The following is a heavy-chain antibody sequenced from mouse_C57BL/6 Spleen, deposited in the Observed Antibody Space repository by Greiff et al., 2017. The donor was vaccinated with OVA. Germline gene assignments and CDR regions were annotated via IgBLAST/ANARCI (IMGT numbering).Heavy chain of an antibody. J-gene: IGHJ4*01. CDR1: GFSLTSYG. CDR2: IWGGGST. V-gene: IGHV2-9*01. CDR3: AKTAQAMGYAMDY. Sequence: VQLVESGPGLVAPSQSLSITCTVSGFSLTSYGVDWVRQPPGKGLEWLGVIWGGGSTNYNSALRSRLSISKDKSKSQVCLKMNSLQTDDTAMYYCAKTAQAMGYAMDYWGQGTSVTVSS. D-gene: IGHD3-2*02.